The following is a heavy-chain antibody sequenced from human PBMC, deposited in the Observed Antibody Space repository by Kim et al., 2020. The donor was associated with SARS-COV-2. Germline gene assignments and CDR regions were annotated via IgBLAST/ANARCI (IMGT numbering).Heavy chain of an antibody. CDR3: ARCGRAYSGYDFNLAWFDP. CDR1: GGSISSSSYY. CDR2: IYYSGST. Sequence: SETLSLTCTVSGGSISSSSYYWGWIRQPPGKGLEWIGSIYYSGSTYYNPSLKSRVTISVDTSKNQFSLKLSSVTAADTAVYYCARCGRAYSGYDFNLAWFDPWGQGTLVTVSS. V-gene: IGHV4-39*01. D-gene: IGHD5-12*01. J-gene: IGHJ5*02.